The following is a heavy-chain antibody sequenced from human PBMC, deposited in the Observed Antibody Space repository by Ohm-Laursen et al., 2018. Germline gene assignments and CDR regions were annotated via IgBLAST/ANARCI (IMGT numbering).Heavy chain of an antibody. CDR3: ARGGQQQVEDY. CDR2: ISSSGSTI. Sequence: SLRLSCTAFGFTFSDYSMTWIRQAPGKGLEWVSYISSSGSTIYYADSVKGRFTISRDNAKNSLYLQMNSLRAEDTAVYYCARGGQQQVEDYWGQGTLVTVSS. J-gene: IGHJ4*02. CDR1: GFTFSDYS. V-gene: IGHV3-11*01. D-gene: IGHD6-13*01.